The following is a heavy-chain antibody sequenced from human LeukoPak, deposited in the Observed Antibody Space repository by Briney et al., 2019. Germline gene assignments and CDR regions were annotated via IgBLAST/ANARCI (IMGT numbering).Heavy chain of an antibody. CDR2: IYHSGST. D-gene: IGHD3-9*01. J-gene: IGHJ4*02. CDR1: GGSISSSNW. CDR3: ARDPSYYDILTPPTPPDY. Sequence: PSETLSLTCAVSGGSISSSNWWNWVRQPPGKGLEWIGQIYHSGSTNYNPSLKSRVTISVDTSKNQFSLKLSSVTAADTAVYYCARDPSYYDILTPPTPPDYWGQGTLVTVSS. V-gene: IGHV4-4*02.